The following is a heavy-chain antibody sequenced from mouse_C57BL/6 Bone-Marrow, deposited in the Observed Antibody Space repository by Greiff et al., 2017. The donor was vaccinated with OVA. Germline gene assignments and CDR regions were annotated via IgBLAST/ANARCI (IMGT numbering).Heavy chain of an antibody. CDR2: IDPSDSYT. V-gene: IGHV1-50*01. Sequence: VQLQQPGAELVKPGASVKLSCKASGYTFTSYWMQWVKQRPGQGLEWIGEIDPSDSYTNYNQKFKGKATLTVDTSSSTAYMQLSSLTSEDSAVYYCARKGGYGNYEFAYWGQGTLVTVSA. CDR3: ARKGGYGNYEFAY. J-gene: IGHJ3*01. D-gene: IGHD2-1*01. CDR1: GYTFTSYW.